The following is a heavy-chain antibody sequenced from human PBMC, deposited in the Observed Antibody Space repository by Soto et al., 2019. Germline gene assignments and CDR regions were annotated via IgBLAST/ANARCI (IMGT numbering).Heavy chain of an antibody. CDR3: AGTTHDYGDYVEVPTYWYFDL. CDR2: IYSGGST. V-gene: IGHV3-66*01. CDR1: GFTVSSNY. J-gene: IGHJ2*01. Sequence: EVQLVESGGGLVQPGGSLRLSCAASGFTVSSNYMSWVRQAPGKGLEWVSVIYSGGSTYYADSVKGRFTISRDNSKNTLYLQMNSLRAEDTAVYYCAGTTHDYGDYVEVPTYWYFDLWGRGTLVTVSS. D-gene: IGHD4-17*01.